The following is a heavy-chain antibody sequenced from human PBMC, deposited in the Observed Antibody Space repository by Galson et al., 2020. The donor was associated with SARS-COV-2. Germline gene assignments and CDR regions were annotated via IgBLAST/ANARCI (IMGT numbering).Heavy chain of an antibody. D-gene: IGHD4-4*01. J-gene: IGHJ6*03. Sequence: GGSLRLSCAASGFTFSNYGMHWVRQAPGKGLEWVAVIWYDGSEKYYGDSVKGRFTISRDNSKNTLYLQMNSLRVEDTAVYYCVKSRDYSNPSHYYMDAWGKGTTVTVSS. V-gene: IGHV3-33*06. CDR2: IWYDGSEK. CDR3: VKSRDYSNPSHYYMDA. CDR1: GFTFSNYG.